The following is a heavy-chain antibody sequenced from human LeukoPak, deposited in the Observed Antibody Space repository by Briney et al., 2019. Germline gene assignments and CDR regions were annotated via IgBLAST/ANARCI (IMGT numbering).Heavy chain of an antibody. CDR3: ARDRSDILTAYYFDY. CDR1: GFTFSSYE. J-gene: IGHJ4*02. CDR2: ISSSGSTI. V-gene: IGHV3-48*03. D-gene: IGHD3-9*01. Sequence: GGSLRLSCAASGFTFSSYEMNWVRQAPGKGLEWVSYISSSGSTIYYADSVKGRFTISRDNAKNSLYLQMNSLRTEDTAVYYCARDRSDILTAYYFDYWGQGTLVTVSS.